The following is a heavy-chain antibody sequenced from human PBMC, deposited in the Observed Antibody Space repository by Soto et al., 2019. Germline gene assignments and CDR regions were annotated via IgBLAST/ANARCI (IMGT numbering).Heavy chain of an antibody. CDR3: ARRRGGFGGGWTTPYFDY. CDR2: IYWDDDK. CDR1: GFLLNTGGVG. J-gene: IGHJ4*02. D-gene: IGHD6-19*01. V-gene: IGHV2-5*02. Sequence: QITLKESGPTVVKPTQTLTLTCSLSGFLLNTGGVGVGWIRQPPGKALEWLAVIYWDDDKSWNPSLRDRLTINRDASDDQVVLTVTNMDPVDTGTYYCARRRGGFGGGWTTPYFDYWGQGTLVTVSS.